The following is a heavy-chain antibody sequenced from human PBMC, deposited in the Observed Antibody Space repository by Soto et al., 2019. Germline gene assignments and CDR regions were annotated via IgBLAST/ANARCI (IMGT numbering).Heavy chain of an antibody. CDR3: ARDGFGGATDY. Sequence: QVQLQESGPGLVKPSETLSLTCTVSGGSITGYYWSWIRQPPGKGLEWIGYIYHSGSTYYNPSLKSRVTISVDRSKNQFSLKLSSVTAADTAVYYCARDGFGGATDYWGQGTLVTVSS. CDR2: IYHSGST. V-gene: IGHV4-59*12. CDR1: GGSITGYY. D-gene: IGHD1-26*01. J-gene: IGHJ4*02.